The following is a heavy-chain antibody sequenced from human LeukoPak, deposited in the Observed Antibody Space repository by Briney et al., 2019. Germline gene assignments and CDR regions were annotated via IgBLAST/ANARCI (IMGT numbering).Heavy chain of an antibody. Sequence: GGSLRLSCAASGFTFSSYAMHWVRQAPGKGLEYVSAISSNGGSTYYANSMKGRFTISRDNSKNTLYLQMGSLRAEDMAVYYCARNPSSHDYGDYDFDYWGQGTLVTVSS. CDR1: GFTFSSYA. CDR2: ISSNGGST. CDR3: ARNPSSHDYGDYDFDY. J-gene: IGHJ4*02. D-gene: IGHD4-17*01. V-gene: IGHV3-64*01.